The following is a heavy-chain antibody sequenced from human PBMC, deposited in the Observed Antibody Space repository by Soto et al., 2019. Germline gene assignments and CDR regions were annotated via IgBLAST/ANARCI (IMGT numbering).Heavy chain of an antibody. CDR3: ASPLGAAGYAFDI. CDR1: GRSISSGGYY. Sequence: QVQLQESGPGLVKPSQTLSLTCTVSGRSISSGGYYWSWIRQHPGKGLEWIGYIYYSGSTYYIPSPKSRVTISLDTSKSQFSLKLSPVTAAGTAVNYWASPLGAAGYAFDIWGQGTMVTVSS. J-gene: IGHJ3*02. CDR2: IYYSGST. D-gene: IGHD2-15*01. V-gene: IGHV4-31*03.